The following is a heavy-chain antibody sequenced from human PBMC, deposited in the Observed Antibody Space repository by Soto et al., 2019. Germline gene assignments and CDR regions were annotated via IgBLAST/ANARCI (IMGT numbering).Heavy chain of an antibody. CDR2: IYYSGST. Sequence: PSETLSLTCTVSGGSISSYYWSWIRQPPGKGLEWIGYIYYSGSTNYNPSLKSQVTISVDTSKNQFSLKLSSVTAADTAVYYCARAVNYEYYDFWSGYYTLDYWGQGTLVTVSS. CDR1: GGSISSYY. V-gene: IGHV4-59*01. J-gene: IGHJ4*02. CDR3: ARAVNYEYYDFWSGYYTLDY. D-gene: IGHD3-3*01.